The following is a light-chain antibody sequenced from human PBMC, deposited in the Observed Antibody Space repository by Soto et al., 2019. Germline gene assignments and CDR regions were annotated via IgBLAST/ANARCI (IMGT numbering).Light chain of an antibody. Sequence: DIQMTQSPSAMSASVGDRVTITCRASQGISNYLAWFQQKPGKVPKRLIYAASSLHSGVPSRFSGSGSGTEFTLTISRLQTEDLATYDCIQHNSYTQKVGQGTKGDIK. CDR2: AAS. V-gene: IGKV1-17*03. CDR1: QGISNY. CDR3: IQHNSYTQK. J-gene: IGKJ1*01.